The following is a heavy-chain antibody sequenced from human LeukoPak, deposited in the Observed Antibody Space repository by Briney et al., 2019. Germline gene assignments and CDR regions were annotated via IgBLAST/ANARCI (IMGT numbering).Heavy chain of an antibody. Sequence: GGSLRLSCAASGFTFSSYAMSWVRQAPGKGLEWVSAISSSGGSTYYADSVKGRFTISRDNSKNTLYLQMNSLRAEDTAVYYFSKGPRSGWSLLYFDYWGQGTLVTVSS. D-gene: IGHD6-19*01. CDR2: ISSSGGST. CDR1: GFTFSSYA. CDR3: SKGPRSGWSLLYFDY. V-gene: IGHV3-23*01. J-gene: IGHJ4*02.